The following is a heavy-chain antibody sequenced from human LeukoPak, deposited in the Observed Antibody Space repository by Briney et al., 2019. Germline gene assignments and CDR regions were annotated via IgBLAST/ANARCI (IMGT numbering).Heavy chain of an antibody. V-gene: IGHV1-18*01. D-gene: IGHD6-6*01. CDR3: ARTYSSSPADYFDY. CDR1: GYTFTSYG. J-gene: IGHJ4*02. CDR2: ISAYNGNT. Sequence: ASVKVSCKASGYTFTSYGISWVRQAPGQGLEWMGWISAYNGNTNYAQKLQGRVTMTTDTSTSTAYMELSRLTSDDTAMYYCARTYSSSPADYFDYWGQGTLVTVSS.